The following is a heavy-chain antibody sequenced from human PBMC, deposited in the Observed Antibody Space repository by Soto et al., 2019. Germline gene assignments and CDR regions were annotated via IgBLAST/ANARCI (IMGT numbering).Heavy chain of an antibody. J-gene: IGHJ5*02. V-gene: IGHV4-4*07. D-gene: IGHD3-16*01. Sequence: QVQLQESGPGLVKPSETLSLTCAVSGGSMSNYFWSWIRQPAGKGLEWIGRIYSSGSTSYNPSLKSRVTVSVDTSKNQFSLRLTSMTAADTAVYYCARGLSAFDPWGQGTLVTVSS. CDR3: ARGLSAFDP. CDR2: IYSSGST. CDR1: GGSMSNYF.